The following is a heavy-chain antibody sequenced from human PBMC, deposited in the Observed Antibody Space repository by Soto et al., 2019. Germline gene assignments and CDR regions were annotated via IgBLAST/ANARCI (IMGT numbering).Heavy chain of an antibody. Sequence: QVQLQESGPGLVKPSETLSLTCSVSGGSITSYYWTWMRQPPGKGLEWIGNIHHSGTSNQNSSLKIRVSISLDTSKNQSTLHLSSLCAADTAVYYCASARWTCGDERCYGNFDNWGQGTLVTVSP. CDR1: GGSITSYY. CDR3: ASARWTCGDERCYGNFDN. J-gene: IGHJ4*02. CDR2: IHHSGTS. D-gene: IGHD2-21*01. V-gene: IGHV4-59*01.